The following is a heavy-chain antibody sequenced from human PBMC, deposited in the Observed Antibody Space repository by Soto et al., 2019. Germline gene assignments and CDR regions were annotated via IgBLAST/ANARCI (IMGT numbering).Heavy chain of an antibody. CDR3: ARVGAELATAYYFDY. CDR2: IYYSGIT. Sequence: SETLSLTCTVSGATISSGGYYWSWIRQHPGKGLEWIGYIYYSGITYYNPSLKSRVTISVDTSENQFSLTLSSVTAADTAVYYCARVGAELATAYYFDYWGQGTLVTVSS. J-gene: IGHJ4*02. CDR1: GATISSGGYY. D-gene: IGHD2-15*01. V-gene: IGHV4-31*03.